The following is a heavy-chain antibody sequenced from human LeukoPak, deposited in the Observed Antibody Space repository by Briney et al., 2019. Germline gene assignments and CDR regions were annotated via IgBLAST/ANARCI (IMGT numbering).Heavy chain of an antibody. CDR2: ISWNSGSI. Sequence: GGSLRLSCAASGFTFDDYAMHWVRQAPGKGLEWVSGISWNSGSIGYADSVKGRFTISRDNAKNSLYLQMNSLRAEDTALYYCAKDECGGDCYLGYWGQGTLVTVPS. CDR1: GFTFDDYA. D-gene: IGHD2-21*02. J-gene: IGHJ4*02. CDR3: AKDECGGDCYLGY. V-gene: IGHV3-9*01.